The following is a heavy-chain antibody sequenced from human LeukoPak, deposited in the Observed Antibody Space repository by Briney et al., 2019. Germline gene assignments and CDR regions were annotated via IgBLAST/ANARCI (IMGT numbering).Heavy chain of an antibody. CDR3: ARDWEHSRYN. D-gene: IGHD6-13*01. CDR2: INEGGGEA. J-gene: IGHJ4*02. CDR1: GFTFTSSW. Sequence: GGSLRLSCAASGFTFTSSWMTWVRQAPGKGPEWVANINEGGGEAFYADSEKGRFTISRDNAKSSVHLLMNSLRVEDTAIYYCARDWEHSRYNWGQGTLVAVSS. V-gene: IGHV3-7*01.